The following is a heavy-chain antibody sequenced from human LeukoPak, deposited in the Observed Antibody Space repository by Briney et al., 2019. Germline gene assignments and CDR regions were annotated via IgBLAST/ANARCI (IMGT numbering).Heavy chain of an antibody. V-gene: IGHV4-4*07. D-gene: IGHD3-22*01. CDR2: IYTSGST. CDR3: ARGFLNYYDSSGPLDY. J-gene: IGHJ4*02. Sequence: PSETLSLTCTVSGGSISSYYWIWIRQPAGKGLEWMGRIYTSGSTNYNPSLKSRVTMSVETSKNHFSLKLSSVTAADTAVHYCARGFLNYYDSSGPLDYWGQGTLVTVSS. CDR1: GGSISSYY.